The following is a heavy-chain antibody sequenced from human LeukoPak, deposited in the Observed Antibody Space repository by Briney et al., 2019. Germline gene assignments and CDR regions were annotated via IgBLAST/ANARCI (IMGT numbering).Heavy chain of an antibody. CDR1: GFTVSSNE. D-gene: IGHD3-9*01. V-gene: IGHV3-38-3*01. Sequence: PGGSLRLSCAASGFTVSSNEMSWVRQAPGKGLEWVSSISGGGTYYADSRKGRFTISRDNSKNTLHLQMNSLRAEDTALYYCATSPHYDILTGYYLPFDYWGQGTLVTVSS. CDR2: ISGGGT. CDR3: ATSPHYDILTGYYLPFDY. J-gene: IGHJ4*02.